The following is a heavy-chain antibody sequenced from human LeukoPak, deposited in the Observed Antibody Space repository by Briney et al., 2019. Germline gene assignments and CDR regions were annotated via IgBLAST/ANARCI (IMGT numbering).Heavy chain of an antibody. J-gene: IGHJ3*02. Sequence: SSETLSLTCTVSGGSISSSSYYWGWIRQPPGKGLEWIGSIYYSGSTYYNPSLKSRVTISVDTSKNQFSLKLSSVTAADTAVYYCARDSTLLDAFDIWGQGTMVTVSS. D-gene: IGHD2-2*01. CDR3: ARDSTLLDAFDI. V-gene: IGHV4-39*07. CDR1: GGSISSSSYY. CDR2: IYYSGST.